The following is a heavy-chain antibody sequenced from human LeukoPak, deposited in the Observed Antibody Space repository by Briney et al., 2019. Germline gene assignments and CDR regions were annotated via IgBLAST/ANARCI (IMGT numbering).Heavy chain of an antibody. CDR3: ARSGSSGGYGKGIFDC. V-gene: IGHV5-51*01. CDR2: IYPGDSDT. J-gene: IGHJ4*02. D-gene: IGHD6-19*01. Sequence: GESLKISCEGSGYSFTSYWIGWVRQMPGKGLEWMGIIYPGDSDTRYNPSFQGQVTISADKSISTAYLQWSSLKASDTAMYYCARSGSSGGYGKGIFDCWGQGTLVTVSS. CDR1: GYSFTSYW.